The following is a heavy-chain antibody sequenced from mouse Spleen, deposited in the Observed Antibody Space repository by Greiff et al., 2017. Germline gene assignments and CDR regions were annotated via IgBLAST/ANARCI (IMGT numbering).Heavy chain of an antibody. D-gene: IGHD2-4*01. CDR2: ISYSGST. V-gene: IGHV3-2*02. J-gene: IGHJ1*01. Sequence: EVHLVESGPGLVKPSQSLSLTCTVTGYSITSDYAWNWIRQFPGNKLEWMGYISYSGSTSYNPSLKSRISITRDTSKNQFFLQLNSVTTEDTATYYCARNPRSYDYPYWYFDVWGAGTTVTVSS. CDR3: ARNPRSYDYPYWYFDV. CDR1: GYSITSDYA.